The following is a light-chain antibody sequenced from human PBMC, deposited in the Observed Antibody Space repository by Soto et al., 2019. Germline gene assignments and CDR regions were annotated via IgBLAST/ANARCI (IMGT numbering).Light chain of an antibody. J-gene: IGLJ1*01. CDR1: SSDVGGYNY. V-gene: IGLV2-14*01. CDR3: SSYTSSSTRV. CDR2: EVS. Sequence: QSALAQPASVSGSPGQSITISCTGTSSDVGGYNYVSWYQQRPGKAPELMIYEVSNRPSGVSNRFSGSKSGNTASLTISGLQAEDEADYYCSSYTSSSTRVFGTGTKVTVL.